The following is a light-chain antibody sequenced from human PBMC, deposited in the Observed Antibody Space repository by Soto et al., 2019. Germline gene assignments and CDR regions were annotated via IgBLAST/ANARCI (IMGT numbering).Light chain of an antibody. V-gene: IGKV3-15*01. CDR2: GTS. CDR3: QHYNNWPIT. Sequence: IQTTQSPACLCLSPVESVTLSCRASQSVASNLAWYQQTPGRAPRLLIYGTSTRATGVPDRFSGSGSGTDFTLTISSLQAADFAVYHCQHYNNWPITFGHGTRLEIK. CDR1: QSVASN. J-gene: IGKJ5*01.